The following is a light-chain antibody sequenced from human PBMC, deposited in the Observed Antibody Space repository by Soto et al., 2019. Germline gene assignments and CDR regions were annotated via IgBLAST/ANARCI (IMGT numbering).Light chain of an antibody. V-gene: IGKV3-20*01. CDR2: DAS. Sequence: EIVLTQSPGTLSLSPGERATLFCRASQSISSNFLAWYQQTPGQTPRLLIYDASSRATGIPDRFSGSGSGTDFTLTISRLEPEDFAVYYCYHYDRSPYTFGQGTKLEIK. CDR1: QSISSNF. J-gene: IGKJ2*01. CDR3: YHYDRSPYT.